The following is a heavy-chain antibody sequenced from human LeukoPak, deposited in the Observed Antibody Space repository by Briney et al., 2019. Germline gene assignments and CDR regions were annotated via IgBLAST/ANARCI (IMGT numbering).Heavy chain of an antibody. CDR2: IYSSGTT. CDR1: GLTVSGNY. D-gene: IGHD3-10*01. V-gene: IGHV3-53*01. CDR3: ARLEVRGVIGP. Sequence: GGSLRLSCTASGLTVSGNYMNWVREASGKGLEWVSVIYSSGTTYYADSVKGRFTISRDKSKKTLYLQMNSLRVEDTAVYYCARLEVRGVIGPWGQGTLVTVSS. J-gene: IGHJ5*02.